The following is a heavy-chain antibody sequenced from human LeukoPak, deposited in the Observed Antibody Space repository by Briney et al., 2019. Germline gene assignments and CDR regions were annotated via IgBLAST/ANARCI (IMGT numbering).Heavy chain of an antibody. Sequence: GGSLRLSCAASGFTVSSNYMSWVRQAPGKGLEWVSVIYSGGSTYYADSVKGRFTISRDNSKNTLYLQMNSLRAEDTAVYYCARGGAPVLRYFDYWGQRTLVTVSS. J-gene: IGHJ4*02. CDR1: GFTVSSNY. D-gene: IGHD3-9*01. CDR2: IYSGGST. V-gene: IGHV3-66*01. CDR3: ARGGAPVLRYFDY.